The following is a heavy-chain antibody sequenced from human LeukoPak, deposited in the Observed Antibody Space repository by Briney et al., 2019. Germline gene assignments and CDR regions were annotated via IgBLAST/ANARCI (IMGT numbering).Heavy chain of an antibody. CDR3: TRLGGDPTRDY. J-gene: IGHJ4*02. Sequence: GGSLRLSCAASGFTFSGSAIHWVRQASAKGLEWVGRIRSKANSYATTYTASVKGRFTISRDDSKNTAYLQMNSLKTEDTAVYYCTRLGGDPTRDYWGQGTLVTVSS. CDR2: IRSKANSYAT. CDR1: GFTFSGSA. V-gene: IGHV3-73*01. D-gene: IGHD3-16*01.